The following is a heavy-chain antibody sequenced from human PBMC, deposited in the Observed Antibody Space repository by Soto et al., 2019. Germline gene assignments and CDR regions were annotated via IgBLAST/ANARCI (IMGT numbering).Heavy chain of an antibody. Sequence: HPGGSLRLSCAASGFTFDDYTMHWVRQAPGKGLEWVSLISWDGGSAYYADSVKGRFTISRDNSKNSLYLQMNSLRTEDTALYYCAKDMGGYDLQNAYYYYGMDVWGQGTTVTVSS. CDR3: AKDMGGYDLQNAYYYYGMDV. CDR1: GFTFDDYT. V-gene: IGHV3-43*01. D-gene: IGHD5-12*01. CDR2: ISWDGGSA. J-gene: IGHJ6*02.